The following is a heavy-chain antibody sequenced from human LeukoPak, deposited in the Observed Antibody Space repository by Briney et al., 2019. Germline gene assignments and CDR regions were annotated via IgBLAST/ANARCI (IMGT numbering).Heavy chain of an antibody. CDR1: GFTVSSNY. CDR2: IYSGGSA. D-gene: IGHD1-26*01. J-gene: IGHJ4*02. CDR3: ARDVPQIVGAIDY. Sequence: GGSLRLSCAASGFTVSSNYMSWVRQAPGKGLEWVSIIYSGGSAFYADSVKGRFTISRDNSKNTLYLQMNSLRAEDTAVYYCARDVPQIVGAIDYWGQGTLVTVSS. V-gene: IGHV3-53*01.